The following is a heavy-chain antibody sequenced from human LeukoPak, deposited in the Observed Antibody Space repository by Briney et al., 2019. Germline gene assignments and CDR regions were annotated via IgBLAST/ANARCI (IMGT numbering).Heavy chain of an antibody. V-gene: IGHV3-7*01. CDR2: IKQDGSEK. J-gene: IGHJ4*02. Sequence: PGGSLRLSCAASGFTFRTYWMSWVRQAPGKGLEWVANIKQDGSEKYYVDSVKGRFTISRDNAKNSLYLQMNSLRAEDTAVYYCASHDPYYDILTGYVTDYWGQGTLVTVSS. CDR1: GFTFRTYW. D-gene: IGHD3-9*01. CDR3: ASHDPYYDILTGYVTDY.